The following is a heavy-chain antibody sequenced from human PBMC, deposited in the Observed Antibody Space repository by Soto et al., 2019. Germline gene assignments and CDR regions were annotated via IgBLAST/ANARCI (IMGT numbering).Heavy chain of an antibody. CDR2: IYYGGST. D-gene: IGHD1-7*01. J-gene: IGHJ5*02. Sequence: PSETLSLTCIVSGGSIGSYDWSWIRQPPGKGLDWIGHIYYGGSTNYNPSLESRVTISVDTSKNQVSLKLRSVTAADTAVYYCARVPNPYGNYPFWFDPWGQGTLVTVSS. CDR1: GGSIGSYD. V-gene: IGHV4-59*01. CDR3: ARVPNPYGNYPFWFDP.